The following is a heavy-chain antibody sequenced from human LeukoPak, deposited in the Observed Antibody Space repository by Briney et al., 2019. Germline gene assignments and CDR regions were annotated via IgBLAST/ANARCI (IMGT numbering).Heavy chain of an antibody. D-gene: IGHD3-9*01. J-gene: IGHJ6*02. CDR1: GFTFSSYA. Sequence: GGSLRLFCAVCGFTFSSYAMLWVPQAPGRGLEWVAVISYDGSNKYYADSAKGRHIIYRDNSKNTLYLQMNSLRAEDTAVYYCARQYFDWLPANYYYYGMDVWGQGSTVTVSS. V-gene: IGHV3-30*01. CDR3: ARQYFDWLPANYYYYGMDV. CDR2: ISYDGSNK.